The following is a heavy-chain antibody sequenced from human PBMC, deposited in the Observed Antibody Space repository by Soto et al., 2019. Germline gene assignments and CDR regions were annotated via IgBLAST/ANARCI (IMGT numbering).Heavy chain of an antibody. CDR1: GFSLSTSGVG. D-gene: IGHD2-15*01. CDR2: IYWNDDK. V-gene: IGHV2-5*01. J-gene: IGHJ4*02. CDR3: AHRPSYCSGCSCYSGFDY. Sequence: QITLKESGPTLVKPTQTLTLTCTFSGFSLSTSGVGVGWFRQPPGKALEWLALIYWNDDKRYSPSLKSRLTITKDTSKNQLVLTMTNRDPVDTATYYCAHRPSYCSGCSCYSGFDYWGQGTLVSVSS.